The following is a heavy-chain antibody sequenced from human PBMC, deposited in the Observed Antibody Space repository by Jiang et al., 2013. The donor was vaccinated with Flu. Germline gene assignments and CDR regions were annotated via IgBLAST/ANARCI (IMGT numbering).Heavy chain of an antibody. J-gene: IGHJ5*02. CDR2: SYYSGST. D-gene: IGHD6-13*01. V-gene: IGHV4-31*03. CDR1: GGSISSYNYY. Sequence: GPGLVKPSQTLSLNCTVSGGSISSYNYYWSWIRQHPGKGLEWIGNSYYSGSTFYNPSLKSRVTISVDTSKNEFSLKLSSVTAADTAVYYCARGITAAGTNWFDPWGQGTLVTVSS. CDR3: ARGITAAGTNWFDP.